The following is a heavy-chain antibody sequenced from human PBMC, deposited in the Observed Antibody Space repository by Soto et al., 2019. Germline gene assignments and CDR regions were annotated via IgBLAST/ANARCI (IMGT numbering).Heavy chain of an antibody. CDR3: TAPGGSSSRWDLEY. CDR1: VCRFSSYW. D-gene: IGHD3-22*01. J-gene: IGHJ4*01. Sequence: GGSLRLSCASSVCRFSSYWMHWVRQSPGKWLVWVSRINRDGSSTRYADSVKGRFTISRDNAKNTVYLQMNSLKTEDTAVYYCTAPGGSSSRWDLEYWGQGTMV. V-gene: IGHV3-74*01. CDR2: INRDGSST.